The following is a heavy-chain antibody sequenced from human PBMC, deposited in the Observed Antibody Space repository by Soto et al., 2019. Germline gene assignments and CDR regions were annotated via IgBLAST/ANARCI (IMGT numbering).Heavy chain of an antibody. CDR3: ARDAIVVVTATQYYYYYGMDV. V-gene: IGHV1-69*01. J-gene: IGHJ6*02. CDR2: IIPIFGTA. Sequence: QVQLVQSGAEVKKPGSSVKVSCKASGGTFSSYAISWVRQAPGQGLEWMGGIIPIFGTANYAQKFQDRVTITADESTSTAYMELSSLRSEDTAVYYCARDAIVVVTATQYYYYYGMDVWGQGTTVTVSS. D-gene: IGHD2-21*02. CDR1: GGTFSSYA.